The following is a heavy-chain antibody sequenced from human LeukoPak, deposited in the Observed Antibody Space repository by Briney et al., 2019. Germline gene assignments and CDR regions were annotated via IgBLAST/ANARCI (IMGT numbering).Heavy chain of an antibody. J-gene: IGHJ4*02. D-gene: IGHD6-19*01. CDR1: DFGSHH. Sequence: GGALRLSCVASDFGSHHMHWVRQAPGEGLVGVSRVSTYGISTAYADSVKGRFTISRDNAKNTVYLQMNSLRAEDTAVYYCARGGYSSGLDYWGQGTLVTVSS. CDR3: ARGGYSSGLDY. V-gene: IGHV3-74*01. CDR2: VSTYGIST.